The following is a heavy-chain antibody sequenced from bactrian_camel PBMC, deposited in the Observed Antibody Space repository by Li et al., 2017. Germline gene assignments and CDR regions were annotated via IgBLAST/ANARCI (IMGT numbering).Heavy chain of an antibody. V-gene: IGHV3S53*01. CDR3: TKNPYNNKGFVFGY. Sequence: HVQLVESGGGSVQAGGSLRLSCAASGYSDGNYYCLGWFRQAPGKQREGVAAVDSTGATSVADAVTGRFTISQDNAKNTLYLELNSLKSEDTAMYYCTKNPYNNKGFVFGYWGQGTQVTVS. CDR1: GYSDGNYYC. CDR2: VDSTGAT. J-gene: IGHJ6*01. D-gene: IGHD1*01.